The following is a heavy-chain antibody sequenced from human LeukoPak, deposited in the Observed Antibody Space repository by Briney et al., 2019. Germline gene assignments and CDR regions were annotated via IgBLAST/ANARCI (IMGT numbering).Heavy chain of an antibody. CDR1: GGSFSGYY. J-gene: IGHJ5*02. CDR3: ARSKGTGYYNWFDP. V-gene: IGHV4-34*01. CDR2: INHSGST. Sequence: PSETLSLTCAVYGGSFSGYYWSWIRQPPGKGLEWIGEINHSGSTNYNPSLKSRVTISIDTSKNQFSLKLTSVTAADTAVYYCARSKGTGYYNWFDPWGQGTLVTVSS. D-gene: IGHD3-9*01.